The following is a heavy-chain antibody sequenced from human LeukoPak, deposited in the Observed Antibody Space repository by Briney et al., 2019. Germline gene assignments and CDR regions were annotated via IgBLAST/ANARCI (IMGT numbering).Heavy chain of an antibody. J-gene: IGHJ4*02. V-gene: IGHV4-59*08. CDR2: IDHTGST. CDR3: ARHPYGSGGFDY. CDR1: DDSITIYY. Sequence: SETLSLTCTVSDDSITIYYWTWIRQPPGKGLEWIGYIDHTGSTNYNPSLNSRVTISRDTSKNHFSLELSSVTAADTAVYYCARHPYGSGGFDYWGQGTLVTVSS. D-gene: IGHD3-10*01.